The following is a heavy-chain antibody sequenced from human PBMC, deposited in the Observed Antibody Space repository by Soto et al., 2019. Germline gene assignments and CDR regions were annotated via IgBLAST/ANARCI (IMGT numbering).Heavy chain of an antibody. V-gene: IGHV4-31*03. J-gene: IGHJ4*02. CDR2: IYYSGST. CDR1: GGSISSGGYY. Sequence: SETLSLTCTVSGGSISSGGYYWSWIRQHPGKGLEWIGYIYYSGSTYYNPSLKSRVTISVDTSKNQFSLKLSSVTAADTAVYYCARVGITGTTDPTDEYYFDYWGQGTLVTVSS. CDR3: ARVGITGTTDPTDEYYFDY. D-gene: IGHD1-20*01.